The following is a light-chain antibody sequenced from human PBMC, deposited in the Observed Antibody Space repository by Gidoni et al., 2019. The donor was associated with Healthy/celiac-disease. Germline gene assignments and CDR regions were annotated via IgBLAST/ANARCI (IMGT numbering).Light chain of an antibody. V-gene: IGLV2-23*02. CDR1: SSDVGSYNL. CDR2: EVS. Sequence: QSALTQPASVSGAPGQSITSSCTGTSSDVGSYNLVSWYQQHPGKAPKLMIYEVSKRPSGVSNRFSGSKSCNTASLTISGLQAEDEADYYCGSYAGSYVVFGGGTKLTVL. J-gene: IGLJ2*01. CDR3: GSYAGSYVV.